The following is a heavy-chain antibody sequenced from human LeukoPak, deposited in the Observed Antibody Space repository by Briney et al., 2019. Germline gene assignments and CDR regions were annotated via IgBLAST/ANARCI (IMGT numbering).Heavy chain of an antibody. J-gene: IGHJ4*02. CDR1: GFTFSNYP. Sequence: PGGSLRLSCAASGFTFSNYPMSWVRQAPGKGLQWVSAISGSSDGTFYADSVEGRFTISRDNSKNTVYLQMNSLRGEDTAVYYCATEVLRHFDFLYWGQGTLVTVSS. CDR3: ATEVLRHFDFLY. D-gene: IGHD3-9*01. V-gene: IGHV3-23*01. CDR2: ISGSSDGT.